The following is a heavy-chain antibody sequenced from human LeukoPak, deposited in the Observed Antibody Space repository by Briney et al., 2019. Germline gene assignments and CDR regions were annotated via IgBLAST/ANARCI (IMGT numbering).Heavy chain of an antibody. J-gene: IGHJ4*02. D-gene: IGHD4-17*01. CDR3: ARVNLPYGDYLDY. CDR1: GGSFSGYY. CDR2: INHSGST. Sequence: SETLSHTCAVYGGSFSGYYWSWIRQPPGKGLEWIGEINHSGSTNYNPSLKSRVTISVDTSKNQFSLKLSSVTAADTAVYYCARVNLPYGDYLDYWGQGTLVTVSS. V-gene: IGHV4-34*01.